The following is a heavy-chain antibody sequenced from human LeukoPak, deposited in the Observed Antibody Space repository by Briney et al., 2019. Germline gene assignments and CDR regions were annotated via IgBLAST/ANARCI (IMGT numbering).Heavy chain of an antibody. D-gene: IGHD2-15*01. CDR2: IYTSGST. CDR3: ARSLLWSDAFDI. CDR1: GGSISSYY. J-gene: IGHJ3*02. V-gene: IGHV4-4*07. Sequence: SETLSLTCTVSGGSISSYYWSWIRQPAGKGLEWIGRIYTSGSTNYNPSLKSRVTISVDTSKNQFSLKLSSVTAADTAVYYCARSLLWSDAFDIWGQGTMVTVSS.